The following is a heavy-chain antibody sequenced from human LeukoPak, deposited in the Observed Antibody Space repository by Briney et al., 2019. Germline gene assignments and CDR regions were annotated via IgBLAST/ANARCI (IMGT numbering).Heavy chain of an antibody. CDR3: AKRREGYVWGSYRYGYYFDY. D-gene: IGHD3-16*02. V-gene: IGHV3-30*02. Sequence: GGSLRLSCAASGFTFSSYGMHWVRQAPGKGLEWVAFIRYDGSNKYYEDSVKGRFTISRDNSKNTLYLQMNSLRAEDTAVYYCAKRREGYVWGSYRYGYYFDYWGQGTLVTVSS. J-gene: IGHJ4*02. CDR1: GFTFSSYG. CDR2: IRYDGSNK.